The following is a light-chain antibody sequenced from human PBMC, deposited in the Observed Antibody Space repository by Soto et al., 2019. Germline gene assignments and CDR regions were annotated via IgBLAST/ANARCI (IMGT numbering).Light chain of an antibody. CDR2: EVS. CDR3: SSYTTTTTWV. CDR1: SSDVGAHNH. Sequence: QSALTQPASVSGSPGQSITISCTGTSSDVGAHNHVSWYQQRPGKAPKLMIFEVSNRPSGVSIRFSGSKSGNTASLTISGLQAEDEAEYHCSSYTTTTTWVFGGGTKVTVL. V-gene: IGLV2-14*01. J-gene: IGLJ3*02.